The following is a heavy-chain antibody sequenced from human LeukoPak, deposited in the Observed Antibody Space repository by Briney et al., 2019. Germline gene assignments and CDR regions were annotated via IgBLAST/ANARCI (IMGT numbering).Heavy chain of an antibody. V-gene: IGHV4-34*01. CDR1: GGSFSGYY. CDR2: INHSGST. Sequence: PSETLSLTCAVYGGSFSGYYWSWIRQPPGKGLEWIGEINHSGSTNYNPSLKSRVTISVDTSKNQFFLKLSSVTAADTAVYYCARGARIVYSSSWYYRTGIPNWFDPWGHGTLVTVSS. J-gene: IGHJ5*02. D-gene: IGHD6-13*01. CDR3: ARGARIVYSSSWYYRTGIPNWFDP.